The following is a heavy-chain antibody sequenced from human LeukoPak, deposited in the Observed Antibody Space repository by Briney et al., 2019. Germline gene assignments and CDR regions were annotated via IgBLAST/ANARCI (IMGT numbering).Heavy chain of an antibody. Sequence: PSETLSLTCTVSGYSISSGYYWGWIRQPPGKGLEWIGYIYYSGSTNYNPSLKSRVTISVDTSKNQFSLKLSSVTAADTAVYYCARDARWFDPWGQGTLVTVSS. CDR3: ARDARWFDP. J-gene: IGHJ5*02. CDR1: GYSISSGYY. CDR2: IYYSGST. V-gene: IGHV4-61*01.